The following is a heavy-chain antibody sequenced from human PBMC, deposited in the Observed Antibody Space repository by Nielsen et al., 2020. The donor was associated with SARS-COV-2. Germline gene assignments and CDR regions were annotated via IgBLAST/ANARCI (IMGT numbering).Heavy chain of an antibody. CDR3: AKQAAAGVIYYFDC. CDR2: ISGSGGST. D-gene: IGHD6-13*01. Sequence: GESLKISCAASGFTFSSYAMSWVRQAPGKGLEWVSAISGSGGSTYYADSVKGRFTISRDNSKNTLYLQMNSLRAEDTAVYYCAKQAAAGVIYYFDCWGQGTLVTVSS. J-gene: IGHJ4*02. CDR1: GFTFSSYA. V-gene: IGHV3-23*01.